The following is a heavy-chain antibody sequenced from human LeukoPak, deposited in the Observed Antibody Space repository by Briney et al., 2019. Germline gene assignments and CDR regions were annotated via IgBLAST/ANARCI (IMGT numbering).Heavy chain of an antibody. CDR1: GGSFSGYY. Sequence: SETLSLTYAVYGGSFSGYYWSWIRQPPGKGLEWIGEINHSGNTNYNPSLKSRVTISVDTSKKHFSLKLSSVTAADTAVYYCARGQTTVTPHYYYYYMDVWGKGTTVTVSS. CDR2: INHSGNT. J-gene: IGHJ6*03. D-gene: IGHD4-11*01. V-gene: IGHV4-34*01. CDR3: ARGQTTVTPHYYYYYMDV.